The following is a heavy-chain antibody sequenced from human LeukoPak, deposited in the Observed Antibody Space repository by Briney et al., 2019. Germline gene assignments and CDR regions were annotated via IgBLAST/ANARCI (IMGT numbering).Heavy chain of an antibody. D-gene: IGHD3-22*01. CDR3: AKGSYYDSSGSFYFDY. V-gene: IGHV3-33*06. Sequence: PGKSLRLSCAASGFIFSNYGMHWVRQAPGKGPEWVAIIWYDGSNKYYADSVKGRFTISRDNSKNTLYVQVNSLGTEDTAAYYCAKGSYYDSSGSFYFDYWGQGTLVTVSS. J-gene: IGHJ4*02. CDR2: IWYDGSNK. CDR1: GFIFSNYG.